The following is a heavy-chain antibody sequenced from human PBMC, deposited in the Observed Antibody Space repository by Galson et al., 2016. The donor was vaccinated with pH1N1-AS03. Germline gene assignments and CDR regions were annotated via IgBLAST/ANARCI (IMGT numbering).Heavy chain of an antibody. CDR2: VYWDETG. CDR1: GVSVTSSGVG. V-gene: IGHV2-5*02. Sequence: PALVKPTQTLTLTCSVSGVSVTSSGVGVGWFRQPPGKALEWLALVYWDETGRYSPSLKNRLTITKDSSKIQVVLTVTSVDPMDIATYFCALPNSGGNAFEIWGPGTMVTVSS. D-gene: IGHD2/OR15-2a*01. CDR3: ALPNSGGNAFEI. J-gene: IGHJ3*02.